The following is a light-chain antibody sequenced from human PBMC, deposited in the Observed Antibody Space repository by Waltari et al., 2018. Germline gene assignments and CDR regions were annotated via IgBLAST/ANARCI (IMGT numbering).Light chain of an antibody. CDR1: SSNVGGYNL. Sequence: QSALTQPASVSGSPGQSITISCTGTSSNVGGYNLVSWHQQHPGKAPKLIIDEVSNRPSGVSNRFSGSKSGNTASLTISGLQAEDEADYYCTSYITTRGDWVFGGGTKLTVL. V-gene: IGLV2-14*01. J-gene: IGLJ3*02. CDR3: TSYITTRGDWV. CDR2: EVS.